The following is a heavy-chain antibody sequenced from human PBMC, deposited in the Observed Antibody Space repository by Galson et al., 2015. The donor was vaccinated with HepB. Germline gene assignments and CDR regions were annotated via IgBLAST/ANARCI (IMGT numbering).Heavy chain of an antibody. CDR3: VRASLILNNLAPAFDV. CDR2: VRNKANSYTT. J-gene: IGHJ3*01. V-gene: IGHV3-72*01. CDR1: GFTFSDHY. D-gene: IGHD3-9*01. Sequence: SLRLSCAASGFTFSDHYMDWVRQAPGKGLEWVARVRNKANSYTTEYAASVKGRFTVSRDDSKDSLYLQMTSLTTEDTAVYYCVRASLILNNLAPAFDVWGQGTMVTVSS.